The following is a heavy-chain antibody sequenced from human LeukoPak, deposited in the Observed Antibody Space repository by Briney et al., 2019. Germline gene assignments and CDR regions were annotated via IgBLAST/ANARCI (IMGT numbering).Heavy chain of an antibody. V-gene: IGHV4-39*07. Sequence: PSETLSLTCTVSGGSISSSSYYWGWIRQPPGKGLEWIGSIYYSGSTYYNPSLKSRVTISVDTSKNQFSLKLSSVTAADTAVYYCASRYYDFWSGYYTGDYWGQGTLVTVSS. J-gene: IGHJ4*02. CDR1: GGSISSSSYY. CDR2: IYYSGST. CDR3: ASRYYDFWSGYYTGDY. D-gene: IGHD3-3*01.